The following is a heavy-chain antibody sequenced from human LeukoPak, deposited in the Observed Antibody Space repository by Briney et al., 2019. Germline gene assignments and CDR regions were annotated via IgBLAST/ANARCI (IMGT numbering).Heavy chain of an antibody. CDR2: ISGDSSNI. Sequence: ASVKVSSKASGYSFTTYGITWVRQAPGHGLEWRGWISGDSSNINYAHNFQGRVTMTSDTSTTTAYMELRSLTTDDTAVYYCAIDFPPSTIPLWNWGQGTRVTVSS. CDR3: AIDFPPSTIPLWN. CDR1: GYSFTTYG. D-gene: IGHD3-3*01. V-gene: IGHV1-18*01. J-gene: IGHJ4*02.